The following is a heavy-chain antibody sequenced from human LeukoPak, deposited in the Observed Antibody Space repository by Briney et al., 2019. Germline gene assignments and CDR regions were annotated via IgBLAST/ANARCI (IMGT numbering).Heavy chain of an antibody. Sequence: RYIYYSGSTNYSPSLQSRVTISVDTSRNQFSLRLSSVTAADTAMYYCARSGTKTNGFDYWGQGTLVTVSS. J-gene: IGHJ4*02. CDR2: IYYSGST. V-gene: IGHV4-59*01. D-gene: IGHD2-8*01. CDR3: ARSGTKTNGFDY.